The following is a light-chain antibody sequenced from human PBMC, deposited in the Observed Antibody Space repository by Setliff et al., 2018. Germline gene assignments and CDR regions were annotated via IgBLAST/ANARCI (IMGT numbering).Light chain of an antibody. J-gene: IGLJ1*01. CDR2: DVT. Sequence: QSVLTQPASVSGSPGQSITISCTGTGTYNYVSWYQQHPGKAPQLIIYDVTNRPSGVSNRFSASKSGNTASLTISGLQPEDDADYYCSSYSTRTSLDVFGTGTKVTVL. V-gene: IGLV2-14*03. CDR1: GTYNY. CDR3: SSYSTRTSLDV.